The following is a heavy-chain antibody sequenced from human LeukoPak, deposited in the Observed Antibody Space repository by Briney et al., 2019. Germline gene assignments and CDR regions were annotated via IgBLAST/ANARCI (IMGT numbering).Heavy chain of an antibody. J-gene: IGHJ4*02. D-gene: IGHD1-26*01. Sequence: ASVKVSCKASGGTFSSYAISWVRQAPGQGLEWMGWISAYNGNTNYAQKLQGRVTMTTDTSTSTAYMELRSLRSDDTAVYYCARDRVVGATTRIDYWGQGTLVTVSS. CDR2: ISAYNGNT. V-gene: IGHV1-18*01. CDR1: GGTFSSYA. CDR3: ARDRVVGATTRIDY.